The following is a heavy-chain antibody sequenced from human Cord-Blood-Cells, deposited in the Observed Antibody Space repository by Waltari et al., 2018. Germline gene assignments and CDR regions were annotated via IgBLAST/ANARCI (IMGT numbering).Heavy chain of an antibody. D-gene: IGHD3-10*01. J-gene: IGHJ4*02. CDR2: IYYSGST. V-gene: IGHV4-61*01. Sequence: QVQLQESGPGLVKPSETLSITCTVSGGSVSSGSYFWSWIRQPPGKGMEWIGYIYYSGSTNYNPSLKSRVTISVDTSKNQFSLKLSSVTAADTAVYYCAGFRELFDYWGQGTLVTVSS. CDR3: AGFRELFDY. CDR1: GGSVSSGSYF.